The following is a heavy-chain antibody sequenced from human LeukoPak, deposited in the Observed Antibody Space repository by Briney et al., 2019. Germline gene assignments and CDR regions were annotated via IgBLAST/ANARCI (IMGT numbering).Heavy chain of an antibody. Sequence: SETLSLTCTVSGGSISSYYWSWIRQPAGKGLEWIGRIYTSGSTNYNPSLKSRVTMSVDTSKNQFSLKLSSVTAADTAVYYCARGGCSSTSCYMVDWFDPWGQGTLVTVSS. CDR3: ARGGCSSTSCYMVDWFDP. CDR2: IYTSGST. J-gene: IGHJ5*02. CDR1: GGSISSYY. D-gene: IGHD2-2*02. V-gene: IGHV4-4*07.